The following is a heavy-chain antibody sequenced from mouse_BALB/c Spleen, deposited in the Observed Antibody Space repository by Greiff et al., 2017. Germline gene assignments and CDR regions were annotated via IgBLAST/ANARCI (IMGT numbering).Heavy chain of an antibody. Sequence: DVQLQESGPGLVKPSQSLSLTCSVTGYSITSGYYWNWIRQFPGNKLEWMGYISYDGSNNYNPSLKNRISITRDTSKNQFFLKLNSVTTEDTATYYCAYRDFDVWGAGTTVTVSS. D-gene: IGHD2-14*01. CDR1: GYSITSGYY. J-gene: IGHJ1*01. CDR3: AYRDFDV. CDR2: ISYDGSN. V-gene: IGHV3-6*02.